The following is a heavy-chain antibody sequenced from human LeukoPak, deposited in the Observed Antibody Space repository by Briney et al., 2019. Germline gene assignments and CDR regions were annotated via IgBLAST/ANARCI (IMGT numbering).Heavy chain of an antibody. CDR1: GFTFSRYG. CDR2: ISDSGGDK. CDR3: ARDGGSESYAFDY. Sequence: PGGSLRLSCAASGFTFSRYGFHWVRQAPGKGLEWVAFISDSGGDKWYADSMKGRLTISRDKSKNTVNLQMSSLRVEDTALYYCARDGGSESYAFDYWGQGTQVTVSS. J-gene: IGHJ4*02. D-gene: IGHD3-10*01. V-gene: IGHV3-30*02.